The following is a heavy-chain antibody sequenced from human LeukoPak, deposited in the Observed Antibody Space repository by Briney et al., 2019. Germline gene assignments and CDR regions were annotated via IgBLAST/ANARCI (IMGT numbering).Heavy chain of an antibody. CDR1: GGSFSGYY. V-gene: IGHV4-34*01. CDR3: ARYGGSYYSGWFDP. D-gene: IGHD1-26*01. J-gene: IGHJ5*02. CDR2: INHSGST. Sequence: PSETLYLTCAVYGGSFSGYYWSWIRQPPGKGLEWIGEINHSGSTNYNPSLKSRVTISVDTSKNQFSLKLSSVTAADTDVYYCARYGGSYYSGWFDPWDQGTLVTVSS.